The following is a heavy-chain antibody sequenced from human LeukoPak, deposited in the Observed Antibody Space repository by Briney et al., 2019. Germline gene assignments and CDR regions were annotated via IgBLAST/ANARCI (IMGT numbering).Heavy chain of an antibody. D-gene: IGHD3-22*01. J-gene: IGHJ1*01. CDR2: IRSKANSYAT. CDR1: GFTFSGSA. Sequence: GGSLKLSCTASGFTFSGSAMHWVRQASGKGLEWVGRIRSKANSYATAYAASVKGRFTISRDDSKNTAYLQMNSLKTEDTAVYYCTRHSPSYYYDSSGYYRIAEYFQHWGQGTLVTVSS. CDR3: TRHSPSYYYDSSGYYRIAEYFQH. V-gene: IGHV3-73*01.